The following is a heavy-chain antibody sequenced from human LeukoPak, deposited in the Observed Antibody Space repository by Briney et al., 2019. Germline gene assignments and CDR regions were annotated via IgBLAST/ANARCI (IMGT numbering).Heavy chain of an antibody. J-gene: IGHJ4*02. Sequence: GGSLRLSCAASGFTFSSYGMHWVRQAPGKGLEWVAVIWYDGSNKYYADSVKGRFTISRDNSKNTLYLQMNSLRAEDTAVFYCARTGPLAYCSGGSCYTYFDSWGQGTLVTVSS. D-gene: IGHD2-15*01. CDR3: ARTGPLAYCSGGSCYTYFDS. V-gene: IGHV3-33*01. CDR1: GFTFSSYG. CDR2: IWYDGSNK.